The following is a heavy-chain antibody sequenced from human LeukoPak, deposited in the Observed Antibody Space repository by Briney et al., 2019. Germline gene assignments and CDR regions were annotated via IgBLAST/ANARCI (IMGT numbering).Heavy chain of an antibody. CDR3: AKGGGAGAFDI. D-gene: IGHD3-3*01. J-gene: IGHJ3*02. CDR1: GFTFTNYA. CDR2: ISNIGGGT. V-gene: IGHV3-23*01. Sequence: PGGSLRLSCAASGFTFTNYAMSWVRQAPGKGLEWVSSISNIGGGTYYADSVKSRFTISRDNSKNTLYLQMSSLRAEDTAEYYCAKGGGAGAFDIWGQGTMVTVSS.